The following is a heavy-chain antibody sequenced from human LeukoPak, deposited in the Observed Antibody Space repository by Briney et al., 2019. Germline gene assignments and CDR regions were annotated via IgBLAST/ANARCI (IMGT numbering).Heavy chain of an antibody. J-gene: IGHJ3*02. CDR3: ARDGDYGGNSRFFFDI. Sequence: GGSLRLSCAASGLTFSNYWMSWVRQAPGKGLEWVANIKQDGSEIYYVDSVKGRFTISRDNAKNSLYLQMNSLRAEDTAVYYCARDGDYGGNSRFFFDIWGQGTMVTVSS. CDR1: GLTFSNYW. V-gene: IGHV3-7*01. D-gene: IGHD4-23*01. CDR2: IKQDGSEI.